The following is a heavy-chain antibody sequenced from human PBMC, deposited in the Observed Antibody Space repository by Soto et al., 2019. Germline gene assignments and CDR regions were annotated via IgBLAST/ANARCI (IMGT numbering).Heavy chain of an antibody. CDR3: ARHKSGSDWLDP. CDR1: GGSISSRGYY. V-gene: IGHV4-39*01. J-gene: IGHJ5*02. Sequence: SETLSLTCTVSGGSISSRGYYWAWIRQPPGKGLQWIGCMFYSGATYYNPSLKNRVTLSVDTSNNEFSLKLVSVTAPDTAVYYCARHKSGSDWLDPWGQGTLVTVSS. D-gene: IGHD2-15*01. CDR2: MFYSGAT.